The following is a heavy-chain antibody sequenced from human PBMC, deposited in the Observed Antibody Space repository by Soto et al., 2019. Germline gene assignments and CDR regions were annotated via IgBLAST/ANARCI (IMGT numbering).Heavy chain of an antibody. CDR1: GGSIRSYY. J-gene: IGHJ4*02. CDR3: ARGAADTAMVDS. Sequence: SETLSLTCTVSGGSIRSYYWTWIRQPPGKGLEWLGYIFYSGSTSYNPSLKSRVTISIHTSKGQFSLQLTSVTAADTAVYYCARGAADTAMVDSWGQGTLVTVSS. D-gene: IGHD5-18*01. V-gene: IGHV4-59*01. CDR2: IFYSGST.